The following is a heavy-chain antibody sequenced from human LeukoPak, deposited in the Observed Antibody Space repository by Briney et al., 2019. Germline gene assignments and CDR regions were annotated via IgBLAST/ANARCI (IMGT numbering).Heavy chain of an antibody. CDR2: ISSSSTYI. V-gene: IGHV3-21*01. CDR1: GFTFSSYS. Sequence: GGSLRLSCAASGFTFSSYSMNWVRQAPGKGLEWVSFISSSSTYIYYADSVKGRFTISRDNAKNSLYLQMNSLRAEDTAVYYCARALGGGSYCLFYYWGQGTLVTVSS. J-gene: IGHJ4*02. CDR3: ARALGGGSYCLFYY. D-gene: IGHD2-15*01.